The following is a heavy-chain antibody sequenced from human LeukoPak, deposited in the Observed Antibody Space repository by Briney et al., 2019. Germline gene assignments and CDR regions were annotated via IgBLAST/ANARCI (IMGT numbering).Heavy chain of an antibody. CDR2: IYHSGST. V-gene: IGHV4-4*02. CDR3: ARDPGQAAAGQGFDY. D-gene: IGHD6-13*01. CDR1: GGSISSSNW. Sequence: PSETLSLTCAVSGGSISSSNWWSWVRQPSGKGLEWIGEIYHSGSTNYNPSLKSRVTISVDKSKNQFSLKLSSVTAADTAVYYCARDPGQAAAGQGFDYWGQGTLVTVSS. J-gene: IGHJ4*02.